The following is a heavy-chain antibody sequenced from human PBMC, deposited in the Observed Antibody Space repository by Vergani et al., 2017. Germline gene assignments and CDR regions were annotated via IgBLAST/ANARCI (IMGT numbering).Heavy chain of an antibody. CDR3: ARASYYYGSGANYYFDY. J-gene: IGHJ4*02. V-gene: IGHV1-69*02. D-gene: IGHD3-10*01. CDR2: IIPILGIA. Sequence: QVQLVQSGAEVKKPGSSVKVSCKASGGTFSSYTISWVRQAPGQGLEWMGRIIPILGIANYAQKFQGRVTITADKSTSTAYIELSSLRSEDTAVYYCARASYYYGSGANYYFDYWGQGALVTVSS. CDR1: GGTFSSYT.